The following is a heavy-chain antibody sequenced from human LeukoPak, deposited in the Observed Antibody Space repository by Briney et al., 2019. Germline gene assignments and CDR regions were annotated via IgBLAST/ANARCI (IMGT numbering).Heavy chain of an antibody. V-gene: IGHV1-69*05. CDR1: GGTFSSYA. Sequence: GASVKVSCKASGGTFSSYAISWVRQAPGQGLEWMGGIIPIFGTANYAQKFQGRVTITTDESTSTAYMELSSLRSEDTAVYYCAREHQVAAEPPGDDAFDIWGQGTMVTVSS. J-gene: IGHJ3*02. CDR3: AREHQVAAEPPGDDAFDI. CDR2: IIPIFGTA. D-gene: IGHD6-13*01.